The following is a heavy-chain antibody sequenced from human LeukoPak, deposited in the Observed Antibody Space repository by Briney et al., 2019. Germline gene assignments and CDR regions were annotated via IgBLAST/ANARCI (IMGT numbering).Heavy chain of an antibody. J-gene: IGHJ4*02. V-gene: IGHV4-38-2*02. CDR2: IYHSGST. CDR1: GYSISSGYY. Sequence: NTSETLSLTCTVSGYSISSGYYWGWIRQPPGKGLEWIGSIYHSGSTYYNPSLKSRVTISVDTSKNQFSLKLSSVTAADTAVYYCARALEKITFGGVIAVFDYWGQGTLVTVSS. CDR3: ARALEKITFGGVIAVFDY. D-gene: IGHD3-16*02.